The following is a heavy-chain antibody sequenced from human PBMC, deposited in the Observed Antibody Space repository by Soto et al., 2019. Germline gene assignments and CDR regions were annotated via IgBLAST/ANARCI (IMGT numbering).Heavy chain of an antibody. V-gene: IGHV4-59*01. CDR3: ARIYGDYGEAFDI. CDR1: GGSISSYY. J-gene: IGHJ3*02. Sequence: SETLCLTCTVSGGSISSYYWSWTRQPPGKGLEWIGYIYYSGSTNYNPSLKSRVTISVDTSKNQFSLKLSSVTAADTAVYYCARIYGDYGEAFDIWGQGTMVTVSS. D-gene: IGHD4-17*01. CDR2: IYYSGST.